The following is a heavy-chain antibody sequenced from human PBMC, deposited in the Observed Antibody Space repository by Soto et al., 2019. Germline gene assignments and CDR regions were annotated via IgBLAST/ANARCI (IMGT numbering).Heavy chain of an antibody. J-gene: IGHJ6*02. CDR3: ARVLRDYYYGMDV. Sequence: PGESLKISCKGSGCSFTSYWIGWVRQMPGKGLEWMGIIYPGDSDTRYSPSFQGQVTISADKSISTAYLQWSSLKASDTAMYYCARVLRDYYYGMDVWGQGTTVTVSS. CDR1: GCSFTSYW. CDR2: IYPGDSDT. V-gene: IGHV5-51*01.